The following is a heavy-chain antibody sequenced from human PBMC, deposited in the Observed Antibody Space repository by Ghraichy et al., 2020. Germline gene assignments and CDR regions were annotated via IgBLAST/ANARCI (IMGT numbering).Heavy chain of an antibody. CDR2: ISSSISTI. V-gene: IGHV3-48*02. J-gene: IGHJ4*02. CDR3: ARGPPDWFDSRGDYGPFDY. Sequence: GGSLRLSCAASGFTFSSYSMNWVRQAPGKGLEWVSYISSSISTIYYADSLKGRFTISRDNAKNSLYLQMNSLRDEDTAVYYCARGPPDWFDSRGDYGPFDYWGQGTLVTVSS. CDR1: GFTFSSYS. D-gene: IGHD3-22*01.